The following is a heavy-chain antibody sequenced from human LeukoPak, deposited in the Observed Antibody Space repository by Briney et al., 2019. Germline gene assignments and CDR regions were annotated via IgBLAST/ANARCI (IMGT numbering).Heavy chain of an antibody. CDR1: GYTFTGYY. V-gene: IGHV1-2*04. J-gene: IGHJ3*02. CDR2: INPNSGGT. D-gene: IGHD6-19*01. Sequence: ASVKVSCKASGYTFTGYYMRWVRQAPGQGLEWMGWINPNSGGTNYAQKFQGWVTMTRDTSISTAYMELSRLRSDDTAVYYCARSQWVGSDAFDIWGQGTMVTVSS. CDR3: ARSQWVGSDAFDI.